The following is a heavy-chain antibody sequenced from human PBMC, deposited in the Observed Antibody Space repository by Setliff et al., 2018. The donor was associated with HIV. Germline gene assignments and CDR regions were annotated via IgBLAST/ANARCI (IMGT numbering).Heavy chain of an antibody. CDR3: AREISGPTPPGVKGFHH. D-gene: IGHD3-3*01. Sequence: SVKVSCKASGGIFSCYAISWVRQAPGQGLEWMGGIIPILGTANYAQKFQDRVTITADESTTTAYMELSSLRSEDTAVYYCAREISGPTPPGVKGFHHWGQGTLVTVSS. CDR1: GGIFSCYA. J-gene: IGHJ1*01. V-gene: IGHV1-69*13. CDR2: IIPILGTA.